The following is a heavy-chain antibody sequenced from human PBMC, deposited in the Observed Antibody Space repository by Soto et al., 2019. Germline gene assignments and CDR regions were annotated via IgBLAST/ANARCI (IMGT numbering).Heavy chain of an antibody. V-gene: IGHV1-18*01. CDR2: IVTYNGNT. CDR1: GYSFTNYG. CDR3: ARGPQSNGWRGKWFDI. J-gene: IGHJ5*02. Sequence: QVQLVQSGAEVKKPGDSVKVSCKTSGYSFTNYGISWVRQAPGQGLEWMGWIVTYNGNTNSAQKLQGRVTMATDTXTNXDYMALRSLGADDTAVYYCARGPQSNGWRGKWFDIWRQGTLVTVSS. D-gene: IGHD6-19*01.